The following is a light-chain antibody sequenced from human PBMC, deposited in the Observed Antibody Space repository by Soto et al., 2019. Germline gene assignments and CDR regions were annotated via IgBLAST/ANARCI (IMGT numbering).Light chain of an antibody. CDR2: GAS. CDR3: QHRSSWPLT. Sequence: EIVLTQSPATLSLSPGERATLSCRASQSVSSYLAWYQQKPGQAPRLLIYGASNRATGIPARFSGSGSGTDFTITISSLEPEDFAIYYCQHRSSWPLTFGGGTKVEIK. J-gene: IGKJ4*01. V-gene: IGKV3-11*01. CDR1: QSVSSY.